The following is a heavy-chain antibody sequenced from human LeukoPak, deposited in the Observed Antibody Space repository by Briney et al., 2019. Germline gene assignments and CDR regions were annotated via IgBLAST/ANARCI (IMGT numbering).Heavy chain of an antibody. CDR1: GFTFSSYG. CDR3: AKDFPGYSSSWYYFDF. D-gene: IGHD6-13*01. CDR2: ISGSGGST. J-gene: IGHJ4*02. V-gene: IGHV3-23*01. Sequence: GGSLRLSCAASGFTFSSYGMHWVRQAPGKGLEWVSLISGSGGSTNYADSVKGRFTISRDNSKNTLYLQMNSLRAEDTAVYYCAKDFPGYSSSWYYFDFWGQGTLVTVSS.